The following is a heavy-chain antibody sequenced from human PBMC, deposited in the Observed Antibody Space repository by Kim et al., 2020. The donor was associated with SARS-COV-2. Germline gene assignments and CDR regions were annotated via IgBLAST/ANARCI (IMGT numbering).Heavy chain of an antibody. Sequence: STYTTYADSVKGRFTISRDNAKSSLFLQLNGLRAEDTAVYYCARSANIDSWGQGTLVTVSS. J-gene: IGHJ4*02. CDR2: STYT. V-gene: IGHV3-11*06. CDR3: ARSANIDS.